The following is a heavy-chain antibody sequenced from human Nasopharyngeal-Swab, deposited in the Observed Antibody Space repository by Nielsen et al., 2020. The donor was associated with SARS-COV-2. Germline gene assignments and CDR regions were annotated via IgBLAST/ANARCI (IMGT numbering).Heavy chain of an antibody. D-gene: IGHD3-22*01. CDR2: INPSGGTT. Sequence: ASVKVSCKASGYSFTSYNMHWVRQAPGQGLEWMGIINPSGGTTSHAQKFQGRVTMTRDTSTTTVYMELSRLRSEDTAVYYCAREASGSYLDYWGQGTLVTASS. CDR1: GYSFTSYN. CDR3: AREASGSYLDY. J-gene: IGHJ4*02. V-gene: IGHV1-46*01.